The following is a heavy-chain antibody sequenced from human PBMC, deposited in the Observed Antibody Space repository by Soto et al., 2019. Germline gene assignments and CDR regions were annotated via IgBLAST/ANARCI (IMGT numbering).Heavy chain of an antibody. Sequence: QVQLVQSGAEVKKPGASVKVSCKASGYTFTSYYMHWVRQAPGQGLEWMGIINPSGGSTSYAQKFQGRVTMTRDTSTSTVYMELSSLRSEDTAVYYCARAIDRDSSGWYEASYYFDYWGQGTLVTVSS. CDR3: ARAIDRDSSGWYEASYYFDY. V-gene: IGHV1-46*01. D-gene: IGHD6-19*01. CDR2: INPSGGST. CDR1: GYTFTSYY. J-gene: IGHJ4*02.